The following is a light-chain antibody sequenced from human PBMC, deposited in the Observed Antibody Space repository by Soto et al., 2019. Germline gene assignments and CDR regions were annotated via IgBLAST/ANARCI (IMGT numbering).Light chain of an antibody. V-gene: IGLV2-14*01. CDR1: NSDVGNNNY. J-gene: IGLJ1*01. CDR2: EVT. CDR3: NSYTTTSSYV. Sequence: QSALTQPASVSGSPGQSITISCTGTNSDVGNNNYVSWYQQYPGKAPKLLIYEVTNRPSGVSNRFSGSKSGNTASLTISGLQTEDEADYYCNSYTTTSSYVFGTGTKVTVL.